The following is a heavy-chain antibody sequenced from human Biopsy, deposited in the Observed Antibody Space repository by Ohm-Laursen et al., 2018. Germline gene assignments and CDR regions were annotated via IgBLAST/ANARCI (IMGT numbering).Heavy chain of an antibody. CDR2: ISYTGYT. V-gene: IGHV4-59*11. J-gene: IGHJ4*02. Sequence: PSETLSLTCSVSGGSFTGHYWSWIRQPPGKGLEWIGHISYTGYTSYNASLKSRVTISVDTSRNHFSLRLSSLTAADTAVYYCARGSNDFGGLYFHRWGQGTLPTVSS. CDR3: ARGSNDFGGLYFHR. CDR1: GGSFTGHY. D-gene: IGHD4-23*01.